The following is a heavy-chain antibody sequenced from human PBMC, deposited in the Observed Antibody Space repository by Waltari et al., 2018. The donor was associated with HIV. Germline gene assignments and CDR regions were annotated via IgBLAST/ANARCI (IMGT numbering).Heavy chain of an antibody. V-gene: IGHV3-30*02. Sequence: VRLVESGGGVIQPGGSLRLSCAASGFIFSNFGLHWVRQAPGEGLEWWAFIKYDGADQLYLESVKARFTISRDNARNTLMLQMSGLRTDDTASYFCAKDFKPRGIDPSFLDNWGQGTLVTGSS. CDR2: IKYDGADQ. CDR1: GFIFSNFG. CDR3: AKDFKPRGIDPSFLDN. J-gene: IGHJ4*02. D-gene: IGHD3-10*01.